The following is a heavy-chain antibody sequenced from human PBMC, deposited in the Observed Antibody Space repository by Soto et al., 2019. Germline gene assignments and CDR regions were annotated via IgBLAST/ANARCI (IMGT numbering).Heavy chain of an antibody. D-gene: IGHD5-12*01. J-gene: IGHJ4*02. V-gene: IGHV1-69*13. CDR1: GGTFSSYA. CDR2: IIPIFGTA. Sequence: ASVKVSCKASGGTFSSYAISWVRQAPGQGLEWMGGIIPIFGTANYAQMFQGRVTITADESTSTAYMELSSLRTEDTAVYYCASWWYSGYDSRIDYWGQGTLVTVSS. CDR3: ASWWYSGYDSRIDY.